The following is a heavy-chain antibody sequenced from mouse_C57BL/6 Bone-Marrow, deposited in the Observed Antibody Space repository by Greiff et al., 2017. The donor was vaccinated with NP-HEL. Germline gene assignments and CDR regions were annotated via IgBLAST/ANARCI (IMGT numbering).Heavy chain of an antibody. J-gene: IGHJ3*01. V-gene: IGHV14-4*01. CDR3: TIYDYGFAY. CDR2: IDPENGDT. Sequence: EVQLQQSGAELVRPGASVKLSCTASGFNIKDDYMHWVKQRPEQGLEWIGWIDPENGDTEYASKFQGKATITAETSSNTAYLQLSSLTSEDTAVYYCTIYDYGFAYWGQGTLVTVSA. D-gene: IGHD2-4*01. CDR1: GFNIKDDY.